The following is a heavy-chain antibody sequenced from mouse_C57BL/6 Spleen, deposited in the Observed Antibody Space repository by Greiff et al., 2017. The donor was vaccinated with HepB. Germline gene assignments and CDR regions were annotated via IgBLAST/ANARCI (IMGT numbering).Heavy chain of an antibody. J-gene: IGHJ3*01. CDR2: IYPGSGNT. V-gene: IGHV1-76*01. CDR1: GYTFTDYY. D-gene: IGHD2-14*01. Sequence: QVQLQQSGAELVRPGASVKLSCKASGYTFTDYYINWVKQRPGQGLEWIARIYPGSGNTYYNEKFKVKATLTAEKSSSTAYMHLSSLTSEDSAVYFCARGYDFAWFAYWGQRTLVTVSA. CDR3: ARGYDFAWFAY.